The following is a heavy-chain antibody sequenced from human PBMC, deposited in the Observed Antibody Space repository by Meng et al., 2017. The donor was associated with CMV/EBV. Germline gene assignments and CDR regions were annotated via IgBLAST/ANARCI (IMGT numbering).Heavy chain of an antibody. CDR1: GGSISSSSYY. CDR2: IYYSGST. V-gene: IGHV4-39*07. CDR3: ARAWSRAIFGVASASFDY. Sequence: SETLSLTCTVSGGSISSSSYYWGWIRQPPGTGLEWIGSIYYSGSTYYNPSLKSRVTISVDTSKNQFSLKLSSVTAADTAVYYCARAWSRAIFGVASASFDYWGQGTLVTVSS. J-gene: IGHJ4*02. D-gene: IGHD3-3*01.